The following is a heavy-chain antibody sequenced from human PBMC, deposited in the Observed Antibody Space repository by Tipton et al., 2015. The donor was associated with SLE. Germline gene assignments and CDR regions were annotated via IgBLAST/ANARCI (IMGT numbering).Heavy chain of an antibody. CDR2: LYSGGST. V-gene: IGHV3-66*02. CDR3: ARVSVAGTFGGDFQV. Sequence: SLRLSCVASGFTVSSNYMSWVRQAPGKGLDWVSVLYSGGSTYYADSVKGRSTISRDSTKNTLYLQMNSLRVEDTAVYYCARVSVAGTFGGDFQVWGQGTLVTVAS. J-gene: IGHJ1*01. CDR1: GFTVSSNY. D-gene: IGHD3-16*01.